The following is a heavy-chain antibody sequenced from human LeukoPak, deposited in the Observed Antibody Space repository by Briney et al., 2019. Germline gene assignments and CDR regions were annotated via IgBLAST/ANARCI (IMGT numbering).Heavy chain of an antibody. CDR1: GFTFSSYA. J-gene: IGHJ4*02. D-gene: IGHD4-11*01. CDR2: ISGSGGST. Sequence: GGSLRLSCAASGFTFSSYAMSWVRQAPGKGLEWVSAISGSGGSTYYADSAKGRFTISRDNSKNTLYLQMNSLRAEDTAVYYCAKGFLAGYSPFDYWGQGTLVTVSS. CDR3: AKGFLAGYSPFDY. V-gene: IGHV3-23*01.